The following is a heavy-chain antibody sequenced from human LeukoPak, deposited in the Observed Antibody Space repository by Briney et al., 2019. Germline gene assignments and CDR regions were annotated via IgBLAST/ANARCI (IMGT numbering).Heavy chain of an antibody. V-gene: IGHV4-34*01. CDR2: INHSGST. J-gene: IGHJ3*02. D-gene: IGHD6-13*01. CDR3: ARQPPYSSSRRAFDI. CDR1: GGSFSGYC. Sequence: SETLSLTCAVYGGSFSGYCWSWIRQPPGKGLEWIGEINHSGSTNYNPSLKSRVTISVDTSKNQFSLKLSSVTAADTAVYYCARQPPYSSSRRAFDIWGQGTMVTVSS.